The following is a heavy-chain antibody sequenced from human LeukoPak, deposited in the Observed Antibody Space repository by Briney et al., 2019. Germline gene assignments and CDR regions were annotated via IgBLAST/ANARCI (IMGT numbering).Heavy chain of an antibody. J-gene: IGHJ4*02. Sequence: PGGSLRLSCAASGFTFNTYAMSWVRQAPGKGLEWVSAISGSGGSTYYADSVKGRFTISRDNAKNSLYLQMNSLRAEDTAVYYCARGSSGYKYFFDYWGQGTLVTVSS. D-gene: IGHD6-19*01. CDR1: GFTFNTYA. CDR3: ARGSSGYKYFFDY. V-gene: IGHV3-23*01. CDR2: ISGSGGST.